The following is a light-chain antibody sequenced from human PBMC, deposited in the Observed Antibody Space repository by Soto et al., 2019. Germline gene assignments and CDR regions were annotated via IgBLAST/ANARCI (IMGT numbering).Light chain of an antibody. Sequence: EIVLTLSPFTLSLSPRERATLSCRASQSVRTYLAWYQVKPGQAPRLLIYDASRRAPGVPARFSGSGSGTDFTLTISSLEPEDFALYYCQQRNTWPPITFGHGTRPEI. CDR2: DAS. CDR3: QQRNTWPPIT. CDR1: QSVRTY. J-gene: IGKJ5*01. V-gene: IGKV3-11*01.